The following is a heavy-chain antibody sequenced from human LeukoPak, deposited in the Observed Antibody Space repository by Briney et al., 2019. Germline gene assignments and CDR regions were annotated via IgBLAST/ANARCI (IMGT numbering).Heavy chain of an antibody. D-gene: IGHD3-22*01. CDR1: GFTLSTYW. J-gene: IGHJ4*02. V-gene: IGHV3-74*01. Sequence: GSLRLSCAASGFTLSTYWMHWVRQAPGKGLVWVSRINSDGSTTTYADSVKGRFTTSRDNAKNTLYLQMNSLRAEDTAVYYCARPNYYDTSGYYFWGQGTLVTVSS. CDR3: ARPNYYDTSGYYF. CDR2: INSDGSTT.